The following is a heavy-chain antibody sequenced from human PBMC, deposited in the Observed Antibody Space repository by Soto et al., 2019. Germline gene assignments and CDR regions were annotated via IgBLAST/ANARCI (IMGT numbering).Heavy chain of an antibody. J-gene: IGHJ4*02. D-gene: IGHD4-17*01. V-gene: IGHV1-8*01. Sequence: QVPLVQSGAEVKKPGASVKVSCKASGYTFTSYDINWVRQATGQGLEWMGWMNPNSGNTGYAQKFQGRVTMTRNTSISTAYMDLSSLTSEDTAVYYCATGRSDYGDLYDYCGQGTLVTVSS. CDR1: GYTFTSYD. CDR2: MNPNSGNT. CDR3: ATGRSDYGDLYDY.